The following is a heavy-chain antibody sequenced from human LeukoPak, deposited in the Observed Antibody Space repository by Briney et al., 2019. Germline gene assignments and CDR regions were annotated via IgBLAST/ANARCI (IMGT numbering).Heavy chain of an antibody. Sequence: GASVKVSCKASGGPFSNSAIIWVRQAPGQGLECMGGIIPLFGSPTYAQKFQGTVTISADESTSTAYMELNSLRFEDTAVYYCARGTIGWNQYYYYYALDVWGQGTTVTVSS. V-gene: IGHV1-69*13. CDR3: ARGTIGWNQYYYYYALDV. CDR1: GGPFSNSA. J-gene: IGHJ6*02. CDR2: IIPLFGSP. D-gene: IGHD1-1*01.